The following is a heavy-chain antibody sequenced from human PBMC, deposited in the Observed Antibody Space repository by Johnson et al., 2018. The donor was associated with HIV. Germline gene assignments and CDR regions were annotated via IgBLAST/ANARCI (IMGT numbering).Heavy chain of an antibody. Sequence: EVQLLESGGGLVQPGGSLRLSCAASGLTFSSYWMSWVRQAPGKGLEWVANIKQDGSEKYYVDSVKGRFTISRDNAKKSLYMQMNSLRAEDTAVYYCASGQDGGNSVGAPDVFDIWPRDNGHRLF. CDR1: GLTFSSYW. J-gene: IGHJ3*02. D-gene: IGHD4-23*01. CDR3: ASGQDGGNSVGAPDVFDI. CDR2: IKQDGSEK. V-gene: IGHV3-7*01.